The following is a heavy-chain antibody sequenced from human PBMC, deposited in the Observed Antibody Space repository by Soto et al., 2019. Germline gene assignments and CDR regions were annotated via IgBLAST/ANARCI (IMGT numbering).Heavy chain of an antibody. CDR2: IYYSGST. V-gene: IGHV4-31*03. Sequence: SETLSLTCTVSGGSISSGGYYWSWIRQHPGKGLEGIGYIYYSGSTYYNPSLKSRVTISVDTSQNQLSLKLSSVTAADPAGCYCARDGIWNINIVRGAEYYYGMDVWGQGTMVTVSS. J-gene: IGHJ6*02. CDR3: ARDGIWNINIVRGAEYYYGMDV. CDR1: GGSISSGGYY. D-gene: IGHD3-10*01.